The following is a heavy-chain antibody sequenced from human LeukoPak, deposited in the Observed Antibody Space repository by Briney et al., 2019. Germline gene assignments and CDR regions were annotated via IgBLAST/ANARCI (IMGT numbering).Heavy chain of an antibody. V-gene: IGHV3-66*01. CDR3: ARDLGITY. D-gene: IGHD7-27*01. Sequence: GGSLRLSCAASGFTLSNNYMSWVRQAPGKGLEWVSVIYTACSTYYAHSVKGTFTISRYNSKNSLYLQMNSLRAEDTAVYYCARDLGITYWGQGTLVTVSS. CDR1: GFTLSNNY. J-gene: IGHJ4*02. CDR2: IYTACST.